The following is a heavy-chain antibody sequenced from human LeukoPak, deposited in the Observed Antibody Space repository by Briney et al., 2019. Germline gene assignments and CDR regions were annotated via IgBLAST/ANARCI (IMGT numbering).Heavy chain of an antibody. Sequence: SETLSLTCTVSGGSISSHYWSWIRQPPGKGLEWIGYIYYSGSTNYNPSLKSRVAISVDTSKNQFSLKLSSVTAADTAVYYCAREDYWGQGTLVTVSS. CDR2: IYYSGST. V-gene: IGHV4-59*11. J-gene: IGHJ4*02. CDR1: GGSISSHY. CDR3: AREDY.